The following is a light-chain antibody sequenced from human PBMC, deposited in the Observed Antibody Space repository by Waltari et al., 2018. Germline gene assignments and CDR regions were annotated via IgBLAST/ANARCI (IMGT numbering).Light chain of an antibody. CDR3: NSYTTTAARV. CDR1: SSDVGAFNY. Sequence: QSALTQPASVSGSPGQSITISCTGTSSDVGAFNYVSWSQQHPGKAPKVIIYEVSNPPFGVSTRFSGSKSGNTASLTISGLQAEDEADYSCNSYTTTAARVFGGGTRLTVL. J-gene: IGLJ3*02. CDR2: EVS. V-gene: IGLV2-14*01.